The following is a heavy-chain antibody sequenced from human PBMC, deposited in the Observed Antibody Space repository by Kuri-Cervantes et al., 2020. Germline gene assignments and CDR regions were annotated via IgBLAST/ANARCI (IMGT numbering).Heavy chain of an antibody. CDR2: IYYSAST. V-gene: IGHV4-31*03. Sequence: LRLSCTVSGGSISSGGYYWSWIRPHPGKGLEWIGYIYYSASTYYNPSLKSRVTISVDTSKNQFPLKLSSVTAADTAVYYCARDAASMVRGVLYDYWGQGTLVTVSS. J-gene: IGHJ4*02. CDR3: ARDAASMVRGVLYDY. CDR1: GGSISSGGYY. D-gene: IGHD3-10*01.